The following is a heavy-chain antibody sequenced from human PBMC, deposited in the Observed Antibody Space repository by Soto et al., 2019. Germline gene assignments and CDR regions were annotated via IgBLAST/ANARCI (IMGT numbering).Heavy chain of an antibody. CDR1: GYTFTSYD. CDR3: ARSPRNYYALGSYSYFRH. Sequence: VASVKVSCKASGYTFTSYDISWVRQATGQGLEWMGWMNPNNDNTDYAPKFQGRVTMTMNTSIGTAYMELSSLRSEDTAVYYCARSPRNYYALGSYSYFRHWGQGTLVTVS. V-gene: IGHV1-8*01. J-gene: IGHJ1*01. CDR2: MNPNNDNT. D-gene: IGHD3-10*01.